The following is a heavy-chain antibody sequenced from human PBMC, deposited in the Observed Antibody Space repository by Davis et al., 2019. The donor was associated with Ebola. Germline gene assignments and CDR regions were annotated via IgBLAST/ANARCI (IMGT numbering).Heavy chain of an antibody. J-gene: IGHJ5*02. V-gene: IGHV1-18*01. Sequence: AASVTVSCQASGYTFTSYGISWVRQAPGQGLEWMGWISAYNGNTNYAQKLQGRVTMTTDTSTSTAYMELRSLRSDDTAVYYCARGGGIMVQGVIIGRGWFDPWGQGTLVTVSS. CDR2: ISAYNGNT. CDR3: ARGGGIMVQGVIIGRGWFDP. D-gene: IGHD3-10*01. CDR1: GYTFTSYG.